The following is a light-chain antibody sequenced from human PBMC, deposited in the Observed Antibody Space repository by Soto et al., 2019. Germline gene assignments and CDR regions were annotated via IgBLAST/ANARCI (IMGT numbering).Light chain of an antibody. CDR1: QSVSSSY. Sequence: EIVLTQSPGTLSLSPGERATLSGSASQSVSSSYLAGYQQKPGQAPRLLIYGASSRATGITDRFSGSGSGKAFTITISSLAPEDIEVYYCQQYSSSPRTVGKGTKVDIK. CDR3: QQYSSSPRT. J-gene: IGKJ1*01. CDR2: GAS. V-gene: IGKV3-20*01.